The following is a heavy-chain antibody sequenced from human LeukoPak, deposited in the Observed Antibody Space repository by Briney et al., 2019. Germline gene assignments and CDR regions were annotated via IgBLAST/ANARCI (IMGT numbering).Heavy chain of an antibody. CDR3: AKVRGYSGYGFDY. D-gene: IGHD5-12*01. V-gene: IGHV3-9*01. CDR1: GFTFDDYA. Sequence: GRSLRLSCSASGFTFDDYAMHWVRHAPGKGLEWVSGISWNSGSIGYADSVKGRFTISRDNAKNSLYLQMNSLRAEDTALYYCAKVRGYSGYGFDYWGQGTLVTVSS. CDR2: ISWNSGSI. J-gene: IGHJ4*02.